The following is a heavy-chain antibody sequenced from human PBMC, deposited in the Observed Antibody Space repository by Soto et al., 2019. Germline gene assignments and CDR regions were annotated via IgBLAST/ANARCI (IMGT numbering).Heavy chain of an antibody. CDR2: ISSTTSYI. CDR1: TFTLTTYN. Sequence: EVQLVESGGGLVKPGGSLRLSCAASTFTLTTYNMYWVRQAPGKGLEWVASISSTTSYIHYADSVKGRFTISRDNARNSLYLQMNSLRAEDTAVYYCARETTKRFDPWGQGTLVTVSS. V-gene: IGHV3-21*01. CDR3: ARETTKRFDP. J-gene: IGHJ5*02. D-gene: IGHD1-1*01.